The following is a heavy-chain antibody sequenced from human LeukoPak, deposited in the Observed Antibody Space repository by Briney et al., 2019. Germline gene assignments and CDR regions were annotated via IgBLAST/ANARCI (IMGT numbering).Heavy chain of an antibody. CDR2: IRYDGSNK. CDR1: GFIFSSYG. CDR3: AKDGGLRWNTYFDY. Sequence: GGSLRLSCAASGFIFSSYGMHWVRQAPGKGLEWVAFIRYDGSNKYYADSVKGRFTISRDNSKNTLYLQMNSLRAEDTAVYYCAKDGGLRWNTYFDYWGQGTLVTVSS. V-gene: IGHV3-30*02. D-gene: IGHD4-23*01. J-gene: IGHJ4*02.